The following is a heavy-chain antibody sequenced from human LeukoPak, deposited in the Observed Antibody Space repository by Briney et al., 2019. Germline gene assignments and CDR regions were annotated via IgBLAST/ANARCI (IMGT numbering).Heavy chain of an antibody. Sequence: GGSLRLSCAASGFTVSSNYMSWVRQAPGKGLEWVSVIYSGGSTYYADSVKGRFTISRDNSKNTLYLQMSSLRAEDTAVYYCARAPMRVGYPYYFDYWGQGTLVTVSS. CDR3: ARAPMRVGYPYYFDY. CDR2: IYSGGST. J-gene: IGHJ4*02. D-gene: IGHD5-12*01. V-gene: IGHV3-53*01. CDR1: GFTVSSNY.